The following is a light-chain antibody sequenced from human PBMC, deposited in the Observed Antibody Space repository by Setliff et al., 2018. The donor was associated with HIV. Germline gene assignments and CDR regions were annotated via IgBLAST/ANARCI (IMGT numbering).Light chain of an antibody. CDR2: DVS. J-gene: IGLJ2*01. CDR1: SSDVGGYDY. V-gene: IGLV2-14*01. CDR3: CSYTTSNNGVV. Sequence: QSVLTQPASVSGSPGQSITISCTGSSSDVGGYDYVSWYQQYPGKAPKLLIFDVSHRRSGISNRFSGSKSDNTASLTISGLQPEDEAGYYCCSYTTSNNGVVFGGGTKVTVL.